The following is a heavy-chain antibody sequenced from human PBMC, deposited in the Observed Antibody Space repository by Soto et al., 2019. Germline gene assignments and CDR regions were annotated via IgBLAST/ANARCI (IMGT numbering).Heavy chain of an antibody. CDR2: MNTSTGNT. J-gene: IGHJ4*02. V-gene: IGHV1-8*01. CDR1: GYTFTSCD. CDR3: ARRKDRSAPHYVDS. Sequence: QVQLVQSGAEVKKPGASVKVSCKASGYTFTSCDILWVRQAAGQGLEWMGWMNTSTGNTGFAQEFQGRVTMTRNTTITTAYMEQSSRRSEDTAVYFCARRKDRSAPHYVDSWGQGALVTVSS.